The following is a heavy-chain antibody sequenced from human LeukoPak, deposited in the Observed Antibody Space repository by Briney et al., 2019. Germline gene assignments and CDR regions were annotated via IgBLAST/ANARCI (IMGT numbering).Heavy chain of an antibody. D-gene: IGHD3-22*01. J-gene: IGHJ4*02. V-gene: IGHV1-18*01. CDR3: ARDVGYYYDSSGSSDFDY. CDR2: ISGYNGNT. CDR1: GDTFTSYG. Sequence: GASVKVSCKASGDTFTSYGINWVRQAPGQGLEWMGWISGYNGNTNYAQKLQGRVTMTTDTSTSTAYMELRSLRSDDTAVYYCARDVGYYYDSSGSSDFDYWGQGTLVTVSS.